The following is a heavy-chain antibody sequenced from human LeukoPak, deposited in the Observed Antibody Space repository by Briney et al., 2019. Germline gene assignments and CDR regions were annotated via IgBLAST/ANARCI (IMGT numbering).Heavy chain of an antibody. V-gene: IGHV1-2*02. CDR2: INPNSGGT. Sequence: ASVKVSCKASGFTFTSYYMHWVRQAPGQGLEWMGWINPNSGGTNYAQKFQGRVTMTRDTSISTAYMELSRLRSDDTAVYYCARDETVLGYCTNGVCPQFDYWGQGTLVTVSS. J-gene: IGHJ4*02. D-gene: IGHD2-8*01. CDR3: ARDETVLGYCTNGVCPQFDY. CDR1: GFTFTSYY.